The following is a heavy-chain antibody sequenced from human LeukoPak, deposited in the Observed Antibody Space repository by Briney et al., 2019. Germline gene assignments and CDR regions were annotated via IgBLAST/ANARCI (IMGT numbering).Heavy chain of an antibody. CDR2: ISAYNGNT. D-gene: IGHD2-2*01. V-gene: IGHV1-18*01. CDR3: ARDGCNSTSCSLSGYYGMDV. Sequence: ASVKVSCKASGYTFTSYGISWVRQAPGQGLEWMGWISAYNGNTNYAQKLQGRVTMTTDTSTCTAYMELRSLRFDDTAVYYCARDGCNSTSCSLSGYYGMDVWGQGTTVTVSS. J-gene: IGHJ6*02. CDR1: GYTFTSYG.